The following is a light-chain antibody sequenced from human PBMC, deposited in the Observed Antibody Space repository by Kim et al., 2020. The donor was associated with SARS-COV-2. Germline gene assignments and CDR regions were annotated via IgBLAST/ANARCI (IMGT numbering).Light chain of an antibody. J-gene: IGKJ1*01. CDR3: KVYYSPPRM. V-gene: IGKV3-20*01. Sequence: EIVLTQSPGTLSLSPGERAALSCRASQTISTNKIAWFQQKPGQSPRILIYAASTRATGIPERFSGSGSVTDLTLTFGRLEPEDFAVYFWKVYYSPPRMFGQVTRV. CDR2: AAS. CDR1: QTISTNK.